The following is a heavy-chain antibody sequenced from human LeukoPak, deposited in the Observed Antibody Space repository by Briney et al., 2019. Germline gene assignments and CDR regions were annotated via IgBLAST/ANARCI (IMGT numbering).Heavy chain of an antibody. V-gene: IGHV1-58*01. D-gene: IGHD3-3*01. Sequence: TSVKVSCKASGFTFSNSALQWVRQARGQGREWIGWIIVDSGKTYDAKKFQGRVTITRDMSTTTAYLELSSLRSEDTAVYYCAALGYAIFGVGDDAFDIWGQGTMVTVSS. J-gene: IGHJ3*02. CDR1: GFTFSNSA. CDR3: AALGYAIFGVGDDAFDI. CDR2: IIVDSGKT.